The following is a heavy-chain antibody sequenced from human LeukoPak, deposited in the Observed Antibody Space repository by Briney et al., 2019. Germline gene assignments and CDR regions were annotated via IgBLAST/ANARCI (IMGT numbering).Heavy chain of an antibody. V-gene: IGHV3-30*04. CDR3: ARDLEVVVTAILDY. J-gene: IGHJ4*02. Sequence: GGSLRLSCAASGFTFSSYAMHWVRQAPGKGLEWVAVISYDGSNKYYADSVKGRFTISRDNSKNTLYLQMNSLRAEDMAVYYCARDLEVVVTAILDYWGQGTPVTVSS. CDR2: ISYDGSNK. CDR1: GFTFSSYA. D-gene: IGHD2-21*02.